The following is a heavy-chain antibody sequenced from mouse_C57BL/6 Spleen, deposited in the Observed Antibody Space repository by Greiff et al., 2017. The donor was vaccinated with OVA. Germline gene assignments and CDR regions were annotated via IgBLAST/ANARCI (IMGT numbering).Heavy chain of an antibody. J-gene: IGHJ4*01. CDR3: ARLAPVMVTSKDY. V-gene: IGHV1-53*01. CDR1: GYTFTSYW. D-gene: IGHD2-2*01. Sequence: QVQLQQSGTELVKPGASVKLSCKASGYTFTSYWMHWVKQRPGQGLEWIGNINPSNGGTNYNEKFKSKATLTVDKSSSTAYMQLSSLTSEDSAVYYCARLAPVMVTSKDYWGQGTSVTVSS. CDR2: INPSNGGT.